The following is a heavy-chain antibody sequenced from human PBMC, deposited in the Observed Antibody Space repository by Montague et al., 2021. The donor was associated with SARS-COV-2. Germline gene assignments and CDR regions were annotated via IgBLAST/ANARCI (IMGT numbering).Heavy chain of an antibody. J-gene: IGHJ4*02. CDR3: TSVLLWNFDY. CDR1: GFTFSSYA. V-gene: IGHV3-30-3*01. Sequence: SLSLSYSASGFTFSSYAMHWVRQAPGKGLEWVAVISYDGSNKYYADSVKGRFTISRDNSKNTLYLQMNSLRAEDTAVYYCTSVLLWNFDYWGQGTLVTVSS. D-gene: IGHD3-10*01. CDR2: ISYDGSNK.